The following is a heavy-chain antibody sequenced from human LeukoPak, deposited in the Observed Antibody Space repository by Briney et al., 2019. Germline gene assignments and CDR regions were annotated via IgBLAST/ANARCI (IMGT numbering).Heavy chain of an antibody. J-gene: IGHJ6*03. D-gene: IGHD6-19*01. Sequence: ASVKVSCKASGYTFTDYYMHWVRLAPGQGLEWMGWINLNSGGTNYAQKFQGRVTMTRDTSISTAYMELNRLRSDDTAVYYCARSEQFPYYMDVWGKGTTVTVSS. CDR2: INLNSGGT. V-gene: IGHV1-2*02. CDR1: GYTFTDYY. CDR3: ARSEQFPYYMDV.